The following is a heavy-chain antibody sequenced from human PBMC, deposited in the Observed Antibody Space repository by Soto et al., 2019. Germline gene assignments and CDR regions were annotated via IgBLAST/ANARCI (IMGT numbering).Heavy chain of an antibody. CDR2: IYYSGST. D-gene: IGHD6-13*01. V-gene: IGHV4-39*01. J-gene: IGHJ4*02. CDR1: GGSLSSSSYY. CDR3: ARRTAAGLRGKYYFDY. Sequence: PSETLSLTCAVSGGSLSSSSYYWGWIRQPPGKGLEWIGSIYYSGSTYYNPSLKSRVTISVDTSKNQFSLKLSSVTAADTAVYYCARRTAAGLRGKYYFDYWGQGTLVTVSS.